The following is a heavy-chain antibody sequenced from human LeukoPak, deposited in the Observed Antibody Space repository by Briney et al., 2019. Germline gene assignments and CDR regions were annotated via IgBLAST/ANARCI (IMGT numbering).Heavy chain of an antibody. Sequence: PSETLSPTCTVSGGSISSYYWSWIRQPPGKGLEWIGYIYYSGSTNYNPSLKSRVTISVDTSKNQFSLKLSSVTAADTAVYYCARDLTGYGDYAGANWGQGTLVTVSS. D-gene: IGHD4-17*01. CDR2: IYYSGST. J-gene: IGHJ4*02. CDR3: ARDLTGYGDYAGAN. CDR1: GGSISSYY. V-gene: IGHV4-59*12.